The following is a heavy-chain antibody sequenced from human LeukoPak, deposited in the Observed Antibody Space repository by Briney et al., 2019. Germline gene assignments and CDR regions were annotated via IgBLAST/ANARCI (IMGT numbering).Heavy chain of an antibody. CDR1: GFTFISYW. CDR2: ISSSSSYI. Sequence: GGSLRLSCAASGFTFISYWMNWVRRAPGKGLEWVSSISSSSSYIYYADSVKGRFTISRDNAKNSLYLQMNSLRAEDTAAYYCARGTVVSWSAFDIWGQGTMVTVFS. V-gene: IGHV3-21*04. J-gene: IGHJ3*02. D-gene: IGHD3-16*01. CDR3: ARGTVVSWSAFDI.